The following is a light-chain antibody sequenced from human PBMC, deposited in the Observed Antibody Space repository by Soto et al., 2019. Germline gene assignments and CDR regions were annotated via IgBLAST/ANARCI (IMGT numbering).Light chain of an antibody. J-gene: IGKJ5*01. CDR1: QTISSW. CDR3: NQYKSDPYI. Sequence: DIQRTQSPSTLSGSVVDRVTITCRASQTISSWLAWYQQKPGKAPKLLVYEASTLQTGVPSRFSGSGSGTEFDLKINSLQPHDFPTHYCNQYKSDPYIFGQRVRLEI. V-gene: IGKV1-5*03. CDR2: EAS.